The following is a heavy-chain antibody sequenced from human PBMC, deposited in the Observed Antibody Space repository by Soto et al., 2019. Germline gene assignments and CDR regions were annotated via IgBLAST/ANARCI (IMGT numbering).Heavy chain of an antibody. V-gene: IGHV3-74*01. CDR3: ARDMGTGNYDFWSGYSRYYYYGMDV. Sequence: GGSLRLSCAASGFTFSSYWVHWVRQAPGKGLVWVSRINSDGSSTSYADSVKGRFTISRDNAKNTLYLQMNSLRAEDTAVYYCARDMGTGNYDFWSGYSRYYYYGMDVWGQGTTVTVSS. D-gene: IGHD3-3*01. CDR2: INSDGSST. J-gene: IGHJ6*02. CDR1: GFTFSSYW.